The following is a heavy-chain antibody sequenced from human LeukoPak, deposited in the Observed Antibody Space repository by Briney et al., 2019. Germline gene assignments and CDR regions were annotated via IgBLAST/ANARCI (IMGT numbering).Heavy chain of an antibody. D-gene: IGHD3-22*01. Sequence: SETLSLTCTVSGGSISGYYWGWIRQPPGKGLEWIGNIYHSGSTYYNPSLKSRATISVDTSKNQFSLKLNSVTAADTAVYFCARVQSYRDHYYDSSAAFYFDYWGKGTLVTVSS. CDR2: IYHSGST. V-gene: IGHV4-38-2*02. J-gene: IGHJ4*02. CDR1: GGSISGYY. CDR3: ARVQSYRDHYYDSSAAFYFDY.